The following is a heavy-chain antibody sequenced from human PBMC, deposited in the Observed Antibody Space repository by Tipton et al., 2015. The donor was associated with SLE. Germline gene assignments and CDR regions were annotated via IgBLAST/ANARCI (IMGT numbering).Heavy chain of an antibody. CDR3: ASPPQLAGDGNIFDI. CDR1: GYSFTSYW. D-gene: IGHD6-19*01. Sequence: VQLVQSGAEVKKPGESPKISCKGSGYSFTSYWIGWVRQMPGKGLEWMGLIYPGDSDTRYSPSFQGQVTISADKSISTAFLHWSSLQASDTAIYYCASPPQLAGDGNIFDIWGQGTMVTVS. CDR2: IYPGDSDT. V-gene: IGHV5-51*03. J-gene: IGHJ3*02.